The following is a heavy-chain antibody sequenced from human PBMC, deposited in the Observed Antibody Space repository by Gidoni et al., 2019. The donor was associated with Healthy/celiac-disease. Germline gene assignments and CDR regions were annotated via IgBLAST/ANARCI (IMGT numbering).Heavy chain of an antibody. Sequence: QVQLQQWGAGLLKPSETLSLTCAVYGGSFSGYYWSWTRQPPGKGLEWIGEINHSGSTNYNPSLKSRVTISVDTSKNQFSLKLSSVTAADTAVYYCARTPTAYYDIRWFDPWGQGTLVTVSS. CDR2: INHSGST. V-gene: IGHV4-34*01. J-gene: IGHJ5*02. CDR1: GGSFSGYY. CDR3: ARTPTAYYDIRWFDP. D-gene: IGHD3-9*01.